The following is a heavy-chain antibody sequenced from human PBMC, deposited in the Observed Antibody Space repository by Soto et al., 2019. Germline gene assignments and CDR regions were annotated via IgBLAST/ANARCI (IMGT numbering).Heavy chain of an antibody. V-gene: IGHV3-15*01. Sequence: VWSLRLSCAASGFIFSNAWMNWVSQAPGNGRKWISRIKSVGSNRTVEYAARVKGRFITSRKDSQDTVYRQMNSLETGDTAMYYFGDTSLNNTWDFWGQGTLVTVSS. J-gene: IGHJ4*02. D-gene: IGHD3-16*01. CDR1: GFIFSNAW. CDR3: GDTSLNNTWDF. CDR2: IKSVGSNRTV.